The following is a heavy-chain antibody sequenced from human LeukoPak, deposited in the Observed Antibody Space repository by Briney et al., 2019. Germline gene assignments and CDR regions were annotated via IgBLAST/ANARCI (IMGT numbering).Heavy chain of an antibody. D-gene: IGHD3-22*01. Sequence: GGSLRLSCAAPGFTFSNYAMSWVRQAPGKGLEWVSAISGSGGDTYYADSVKGRFTISRDNSKNTLFLLMSSLRAEDTAVYYCAKDPSSGRGWYFDLWGRGTLVTVSS. J-gene: IGHJ2*01. CDR3: AKDPSSGRGWYFDL. V-gene: IGHV3-23*01. CDR1: GFTFSNYA. CDR2: ISGSGGDT.